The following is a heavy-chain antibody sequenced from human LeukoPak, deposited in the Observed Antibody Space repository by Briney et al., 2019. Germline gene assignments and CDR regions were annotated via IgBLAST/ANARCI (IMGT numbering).Heavy chain of an antibody. CDR3: ARGPRPRYFDY. Sequence: ASVKVSCKASGYTFTSYGISWVRQAPGQGLEWMGIINPSGGSTSYAQKFQGRVTMTRDTSTSTVYMELSSLRSEDTAVYYCARGPRPRYFDYWGQGTLVTVSS. CDR1: GYTFTSYG. CDR2: INPSGGST. V-gene: IGHV1-46*01. J-gene: IGHJ4*02.